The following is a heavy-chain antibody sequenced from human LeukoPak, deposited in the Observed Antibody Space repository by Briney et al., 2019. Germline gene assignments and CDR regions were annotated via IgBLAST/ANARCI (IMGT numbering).Heavy chain of an antibody. V-gene: IGHV3-21*01. J-gene: IGHJ4*02. Sequence: EGSLRLSCAASGFTFSSYSMNWVRQAPGKGLEWVSSISSSSSYIYYADSVKGRFTISRDNAKNSLYLQMNSLRAEDTAVYYCARGHGSGSYYLDFDYWGQGTLVTVSS. CDR3: ARGHGSGSYYLDFDY. CDR1: GFTFSSYS. CDR2: ISSSSSYI. D-gene: IGHD3-10*01.